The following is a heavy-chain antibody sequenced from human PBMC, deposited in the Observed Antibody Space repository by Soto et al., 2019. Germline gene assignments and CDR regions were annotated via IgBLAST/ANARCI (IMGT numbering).Heavy chain of an antibody. V-gene: IGHV1-24*01. Sequence: QVQLVQSGAEVKKPGASVKVSCKVSGYTLTELSMHWVRQAPGKGLEWMGGFDPEDGETIYAQKFQGRVTMTEDTSTDTAYMELSSLRSEDTAVYYCATGAPRNISSSWQYYYYYYGMDVWGQGTTVTVSS. CDR3: ATGAPRNISSSWQYYYYYYGMDV. CDR2: FDPEDGET. D-gene: IGHD6-13*01. CDR1: GYTLTELS. J-gene: IGHJ6*02.